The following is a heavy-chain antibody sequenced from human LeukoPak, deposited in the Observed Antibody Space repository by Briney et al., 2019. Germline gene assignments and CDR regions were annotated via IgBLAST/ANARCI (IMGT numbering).Heavy chain of an antibody. V-gene: IGHV1-18*01. CDR3: ARWYSRWYYFDY. J-gene: IGHJ4*02. D-gene: IGHD6-13*01. CDR2: ISAYNGNT. CDR1: GYTFTSYA. Sequence: ASVKVSCKASGYTFTSYAMNWVRQAPGQGLEWMGWISAYNGNTNYAQKLQGRVTMTTDTSTSTAYMELRSLRSDDTAVYYCARWYSRWYYFDYWGQGTLVTVSS.